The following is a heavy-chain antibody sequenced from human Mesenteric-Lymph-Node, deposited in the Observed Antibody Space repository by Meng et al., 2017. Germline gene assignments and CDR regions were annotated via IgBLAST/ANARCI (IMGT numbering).Heavy chain of an antibody. CDR2: IYYSGST. D-gene: IGHD1-26*01. J-gene: IGHJ5*02. CDR3: AREGEWWELLGTRNNWFDP. CDR1: GGSISSSSYY. Sequence: SETLSLTCTVSGGSISSSSYYWGWIRQPPGKGLEWIGSIYYSGSTYYNPSLKSRVTISVDTSKNQFSLKLSSVTAADTAVYYCAREGEWWELLGTRNNWFDPWGQGTLVTVSS. V-gene: IGHV4-39*07.